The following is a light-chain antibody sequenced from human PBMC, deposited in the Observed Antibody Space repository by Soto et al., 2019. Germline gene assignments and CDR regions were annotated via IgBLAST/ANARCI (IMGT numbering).Light chain of an antibody. Sequence: DIQFTQSPSSLSASVLDIITVTFLASQGISNYLAWYQQKPGKAPNLLIHTASTLQSGVPSRFSGSGSGTEFTPTISSLQPEDFATYYCLQHNVYPRTFGQGTKVDI. CDR3: LQHNVYPRT. CDR2: TAS. V-gene: IGKV1-9*01. J-gene: IGKJ1*01. CDR1: QGISNY.